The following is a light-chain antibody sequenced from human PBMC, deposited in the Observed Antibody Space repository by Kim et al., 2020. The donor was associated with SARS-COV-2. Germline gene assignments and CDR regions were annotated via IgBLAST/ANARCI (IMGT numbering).Light chain of an antibody. CDR2: GAS. CDR3: KQYSHWPPYT. CDR1: QSVDSN. J-gene: IGKJ2*01. V-gene: IGKV3-15*01. Sequence: EIVMTQSPATLSVSPGERVTLSCRASQSVDSNLAWYQQRPGQPPRLLIYGASTRATDIPARFSGSGSGTEFTLIISSLQSEDFAVYYCKQYSHWPPYTFGQGTKLEI.